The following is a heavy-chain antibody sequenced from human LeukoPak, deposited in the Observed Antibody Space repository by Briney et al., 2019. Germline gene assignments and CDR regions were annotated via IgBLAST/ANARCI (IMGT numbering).Heavy chain of an antibody. V-gene: IGHV1-2*02. J-gene: IGHJ6*03. CDR1: GYTFTGYY. CDR3: GGDGGGDYYYYMDV. CDR2: INPNSGDT. D-gene: IGHD3-16*01. Sequence: ASVKVSCKASGYTFTGYYMHWVRQAPGQGLEWMGWINPNSGDTNYAQKLQGRVTMTRDTSISPAYMELSRLRTDDTAVDYCGGDGGGDYYYYMDVWGEGTTVTVSS.